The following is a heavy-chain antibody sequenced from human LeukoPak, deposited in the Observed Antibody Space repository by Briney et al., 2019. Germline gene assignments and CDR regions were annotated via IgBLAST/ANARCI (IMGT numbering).Heavy chain of an antibody. CDR2: INPGGDNT. J-gene: IGHJ3*02. Sequence: ALVKVSCKASGYTFTKYYIHWVRQAPGQGLEWMGLINPGGDNTNYAQNFQGRITMTRDTSTSTVYMELSSLRSEDTAIYYCARIRDGYNDAYDIWGQGTVVTVPS. V-gene: IGHV1-46*01. D-gene: IGHD5-24*01. CDR3: ARIRDGYNDAYDI. CDR1: GYTFTKYY.